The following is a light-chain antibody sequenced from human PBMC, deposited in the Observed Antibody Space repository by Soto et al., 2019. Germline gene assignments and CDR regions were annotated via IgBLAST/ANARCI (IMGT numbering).Light chain of an antibody. V-gene: IGKV4-1*01. Sequence: DILITQSPDSLAGSLGERATIDCKSSQSVLYSSNNKNYLAWYQQKPGQPPKLLIYWASTRESGVPDRFSGSGSGTDFTLTISSLQAEDVAVYYCQQYYTTPWTFGQGTKVDI. CDR1: QSVLYSSNNKNY. CDR3: QQYYTTPWT. J-gene: IGKJ1*01. CDR2: WAS.